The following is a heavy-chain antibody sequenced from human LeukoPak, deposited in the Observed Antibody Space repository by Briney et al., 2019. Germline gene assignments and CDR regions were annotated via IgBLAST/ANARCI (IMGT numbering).Heavy chain of an antibody. D-gene: IGHD6-6*01. V-gene: IGHV3-30*14. J-gene: IGHJ3*02. Sequence: PGGSLRLSCAASGFTFSSYAMHWVRQAPGKGLEWVAVISYDGSNKYYADSVKGRFTISRDNSKNTLYLQMGNLRAEDMAVYYCASSSYSSSSPGAFDIWGQGTMVTVSS. CDR1: GFTFSSYA. CDR2: ISYDGSNK. CDR3: ASSSYSSSSPGAFDI.